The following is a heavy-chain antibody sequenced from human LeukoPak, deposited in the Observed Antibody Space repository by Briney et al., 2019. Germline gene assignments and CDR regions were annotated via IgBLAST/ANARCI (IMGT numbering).Heavy chain of an antibody. CDR3: AREITVTRPFDY. CDR1: NGSISIYY. CDR2: ISASGST. V-gene: IGHV4-4*07. D-gene: IGHD4-17*01. Sequence: NPSETLSLTCTVSNGSISIYYWSWVRQPAGKGLEWIGRISASGSTNYNPSLKSRVTMSVDTSKNQFSLKLSSVTAADTAVYYCAREITVTRPFDYWGQGTLVTVSS. J-gene: IGHJ4*02.